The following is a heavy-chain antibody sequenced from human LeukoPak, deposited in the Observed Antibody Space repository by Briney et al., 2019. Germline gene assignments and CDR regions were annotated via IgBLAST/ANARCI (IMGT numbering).Heavy chain of an antibody. CDR2: ISGSGGST. V-gene: IGHV3-23*01. J-gene: IGHJ4*02. D-gene: IGHD3-22*01. Sequence: PGGSLRLSCAASGLTFNNYAMSWVRQAPGKGLEWVSAISGSGGSTYYTDSVTGRFTISRDNSKNTLYLQMNSLRAEDTALYYCASLDYFDSSDYGDYWGQGTLVTVPS. CDR3: ASLDYFDSSDYGDY. CDR1: GLTFNNYA.